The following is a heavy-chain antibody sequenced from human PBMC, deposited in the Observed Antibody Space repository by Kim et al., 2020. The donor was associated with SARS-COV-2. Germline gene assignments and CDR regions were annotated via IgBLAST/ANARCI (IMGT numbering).Heavy chain of an antibody. D-gene: IGHD3-10*01. CDR3: ARRAQGSGCYRVFDY. Sequence: SETLSLTCTVSGGSISSYYWSWIRQPAGKGLECIGRIYTSGSTNYNPSLKSRVTMSVDTSKNQFSLKLGSVTAAETAVYYCARRAQGSGCYRVFDYWGQGNLVSVSS. CDR2: IYTSGST. J-gene: IGHJ4*02. CDR1: GGSISSYY. V-gene: IGHV4-4*07.